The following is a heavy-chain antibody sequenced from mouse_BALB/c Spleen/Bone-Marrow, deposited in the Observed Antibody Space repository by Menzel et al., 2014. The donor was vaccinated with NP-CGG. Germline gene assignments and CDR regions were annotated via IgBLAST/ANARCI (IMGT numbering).Heavy chain of an antibody. D-gene: IGHD2-2*01. CDR3: ARGGGYDWYSEV. J-gene: IGHJ1*01. V-gene: IGHV5-9-1*01. CDR2: ISSGGSYT. CDR1: GSTFSSYA. Sequence: EVKLVESGGGLVKPGGSLKLSCAASGSTFSSYAMSWVRQTPEKRLEWVATISSGGSYTYYPDSVKGRFTISRDNAKNTPCLQMGSLRSKGTAMYYCARGGGYDWYSEVWGAGTTVTLSS.